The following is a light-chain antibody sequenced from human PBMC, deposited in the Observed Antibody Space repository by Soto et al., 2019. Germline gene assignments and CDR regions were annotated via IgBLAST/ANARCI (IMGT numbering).Light chain of an antibody. V-gene: IGLV1-44*01. CDR3: EQWDLRLSGYV. CDR1: SSHTGGSS. J-gene: IGLJ1*01. CDR2: AHS. Sequence: QSVLTHPPSASMTPGQRVTISCSGSSSHTGGSSASLYRQSPGTAPKLLISAHSRPTQGIPDRVPGSKSGASDSLTISGPQSEFVAYYYGEQWDLRLSGYVIGTGSKV.